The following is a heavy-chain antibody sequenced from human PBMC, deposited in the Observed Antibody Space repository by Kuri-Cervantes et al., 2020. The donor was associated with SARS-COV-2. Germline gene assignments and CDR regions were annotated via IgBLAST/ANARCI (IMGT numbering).Heavy chain of an antibody. V-gene: IGHV4-39*07. CDR2: IYYSGST. Sequence: GSLRLSCTVSGGSISSSSYYWGWIRQPPGKGLEWIGSIYYSGSTYYNPSLKSRVTISVDTSKNQFSLKLSSVTAEDTAVYYCARPAETGTRFDYWGQGTLVTVSS. CDR3: ARPAETGTRFDY. CDR1: GGSISSSSYY. J-gene: IGHJ4*02. D-gene: IGHD1-1*01.